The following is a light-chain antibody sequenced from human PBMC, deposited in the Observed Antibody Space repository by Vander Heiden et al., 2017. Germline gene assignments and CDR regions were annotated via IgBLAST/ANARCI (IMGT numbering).Light chain of an antibody. CDR3: QQDDNAPLT. CDR1: QSVLYSSNNKNY. CDR2: WAS. Sequence: DIVMTQSPDSLAVSLGERATINCKSSQSVLYSSNNKNYLAWYQQKPGQPPKLLIDWASTRESGVPDRFSGSGSGTEFTLTISSLQAEDVAVYYCQQDDNAPLTFGGGTKVEIK. J-gene: IGKJ4*01. V-gene: IGKV4-1*01.